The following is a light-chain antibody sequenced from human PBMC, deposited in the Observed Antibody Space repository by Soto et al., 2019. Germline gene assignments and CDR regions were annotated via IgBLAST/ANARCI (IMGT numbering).Light chain of an antibody. V-gene: IGLV1-40*01. CDR1: RSNIGADFA. CDR3: QSYDSSLSLV. CDR2: STN. J-gene: IGLJ2*01. Sequence: QSVLTQPPSVSGAPGQRVTISCAGNRSNIGADFAVHWYQHLPGTAPKLLIFSTNTRPSGVLDRFSGSRSGTSASPAITGLQAEDEADYCRQSYDSSLSLVFGGGTKLTVL.